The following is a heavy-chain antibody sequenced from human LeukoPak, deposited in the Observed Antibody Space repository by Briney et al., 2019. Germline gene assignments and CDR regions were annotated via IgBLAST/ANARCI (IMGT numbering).Heavy chain of an antibody. CDR3: ARTHCSSTSCPFWFDP. CDR1: GGSISSSSYY. Sequence: SETLSLTCSVSGGSISSSSYYWGWIRQPPGKGLEWIGSIYYSGSTYYNPSLKSPVTISVDTSKNQFSPKLSSVTAADTAVYYCARTHCSSTSCPFWFDPWGQGTLVTVSS. V-gene: IGHV4-39*01. J-gene: IGHJ5*02. CDR2: IYYSGST. D-gene: IGHD2-2*01.